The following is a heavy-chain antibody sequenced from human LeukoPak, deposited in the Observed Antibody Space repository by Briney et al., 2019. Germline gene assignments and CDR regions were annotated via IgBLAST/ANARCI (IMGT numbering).Heavy chain of an antibody. D-gene: IGHD1-26*01. J-gene: IGHJ4*02. CDR2: ISSSSSSYI. V-gene: IGHV3-21*01. CDR1: GFTFSSYS. CDR3: ARDSPYWELLREIDY. Sequence: GGSLRLSCAASGFTFSSYSMNWVRQAPGKGLEWVSPISSSSSSYIYYADSVKGRFTISRDNAKNSLYLQMNSLRAEDTAVYYCARDSPYWELLREIDYWGQGTLVTVSS.